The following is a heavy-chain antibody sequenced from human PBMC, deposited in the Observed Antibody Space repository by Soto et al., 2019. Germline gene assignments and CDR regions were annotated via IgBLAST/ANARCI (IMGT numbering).Heavy chain of an antibody. CDR3: ARFGGNYRGMAMDV. CDR2: INQDGSEK. D-gene: IGHD4-4*01. V-gene: IGHV3-7*01. J-gene: IGHJ6*02. CDR1: GFTFNGYL. Sequence: GGSLRLSCAASGFTFNGYLMSWVSQAPARWLEWVADINQDGSEKNYVDTVKGRFTISRDNAKYSLFLQLNSLRAEDTAVYYCARFGGNYRGMAMDVWGQGT.